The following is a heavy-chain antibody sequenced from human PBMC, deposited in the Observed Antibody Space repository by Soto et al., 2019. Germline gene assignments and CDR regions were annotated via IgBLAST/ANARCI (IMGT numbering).Heavy chain of an antibody. CDR3: AKDLLQWLVSGMDV. D-gene: IGHD6-19*01. Sequence: QVQLVESGGGVVQPGRSLRLSCAASGFTFSSYGMHWVRQAPGKGLEWVAVISYDGSNKYYADSVKGRFTISRDNSKNTLYLQMNSLRAEDTAVYYCAKDLLQWLVSGMDVWGQGTTVTVSS. CDR2: ISYDGSNK. J-gene: IGHJ6*02. CDR1: GFTFSSYG. V-gene: IGHV3-30*18.